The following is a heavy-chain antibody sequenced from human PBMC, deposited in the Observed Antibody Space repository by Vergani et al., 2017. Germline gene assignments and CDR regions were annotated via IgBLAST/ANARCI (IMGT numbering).Heavy chain of an antibody. D-gene: IGHD3-3*01. V-gene: IGHV3-66*01. J-gene: IGHJ6*02. CDR3: ARDRQFTIFGVVPIYYYYGMDV. CDR1: GFTFSSYD. Sequence: EVQLVESGGGLVQPGGSLRLSCAASGFTFSSYDMHWVRQATGKGLEWVSVIYSGGSTYYADSVKGRFTISRDNSKNTLYLQMNSLRAEDTAVYYCARDRQFTIFGVVPIYYYYGMDVWGQGTTVTVSS. CDR2: IYSGGST.